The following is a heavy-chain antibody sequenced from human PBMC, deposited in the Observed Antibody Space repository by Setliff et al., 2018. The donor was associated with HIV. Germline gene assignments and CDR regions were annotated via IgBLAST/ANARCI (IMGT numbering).Heavy chain of an antibody. D-gene: IGHD1-7*01. J-gene: IGHJ6*03. CDR3: ARGDGTKYYYYYYMDV. V-gene: IGHV1-69*13. Sequence: GASVKVSCKASGDTSNSYAIRWVRQAPGQGPEWMGGIIPIFGSPQYAPQFRGRATITADESSRTAYMELTSLKSEDTAVYYCARGDGTKYYYYYYMDVWGQRTLVTVSS. CDR1: GDTSNSYA. CDR2: IIPIFGSP.